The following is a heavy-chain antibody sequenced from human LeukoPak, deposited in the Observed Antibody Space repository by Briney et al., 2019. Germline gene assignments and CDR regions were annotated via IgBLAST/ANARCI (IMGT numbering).Heavy chain of an antibody. D-gene: IGHD3-22*01. CDR1: GFTFSSYE. J-gene: IGHJ4*02. CDR3: AKDTYYYYDSSGSLDY. Sequence: WGSLRLSCAASGFTFSSYEMNWVRQAPGKGLEWVSYISSSGDPMYYADSVKGRFTISRDNAKNSLYLQMNSLRAEDTAVYYCAKDTYYYYDSSGSLDYWGQGTLVTVSS. V-gene: IGHV3-48*03. CDR2: ISSSGDPM.